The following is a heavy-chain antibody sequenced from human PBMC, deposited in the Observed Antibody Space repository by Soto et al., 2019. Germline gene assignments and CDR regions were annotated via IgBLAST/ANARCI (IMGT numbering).Heavy chain of an antibody. CDR3: ARARSGWFDP. Sequence: SETLSLTCTVSVGSFGSYYWSWIRQPPGKGLEWIGYIYYSGSTNYNPSLKSRVTISVDTSKNQFSLKLSSVTAADTAVYYCARARSGWFDPWGQGTLVTVSS. J-gene: IGHJ5*02. V-gene: IGHV4-59*01. CDR2: IYYSGST. D-gene: IGHD3-10*01. CDR1: VGSFGSYY.